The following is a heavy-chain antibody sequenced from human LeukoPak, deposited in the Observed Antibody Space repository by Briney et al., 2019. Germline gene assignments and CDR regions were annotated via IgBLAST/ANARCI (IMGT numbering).Heavy chain of an antibody. J-gene: IGHJ4*02. CDR1: GFTFSKAW. Sequence: GESLRLSCVASGFTFSKAWMSWVRQAPGKGLEWVARIKSKTDGGTTDYGAPVNGRFTISRDDSKNTLYLQMNSLKTEDTAVYYCARAGNNWNWALDYWGQGTLVTVSS. CDR2: IKSKTDGGTT. CDR3: ARAGNNWNWALDY. D-gene: IGHD1-1*01. V-gene: IGHV3-15*01.